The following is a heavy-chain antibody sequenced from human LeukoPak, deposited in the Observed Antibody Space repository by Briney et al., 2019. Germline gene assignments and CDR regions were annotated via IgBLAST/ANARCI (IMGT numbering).Heavy chain of an antibody. CDR1: GFTFSSYA. D-gene: IGHD3-10*01. Sequence: GGSLRLSCAASGFTFSSYAMSWVRQAPGKGLEWVSAISGTGDSTYYADSVKGRFSISRDSSKNTLYLQMNNLRAEDTAVYYCASSGSYGYGMDVWGKGTTVSVSS. V-gene: IGHV3-23*01. CDR2: ISGTGDST. J-gene: IGHJ6*04. CDR3: ASSGSYGYGMDV.